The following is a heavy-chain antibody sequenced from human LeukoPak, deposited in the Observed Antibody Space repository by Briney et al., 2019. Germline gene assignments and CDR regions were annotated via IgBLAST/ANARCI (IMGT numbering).Heavy chain of an antibody. CDR2: ISESGSAI. D-gene: IGHD5-18*01. CDR1: GFTFSSYE. Sequence: GGSLRLSCAASGFTFSSYEMNWVRLAPGKGLEWVSYISESGSAIYYADSVKGRFTISRDNAKNSLYLQMNNLRAEDTAVYYCARDQYNYGYVSWFDPWGQGTLVTVSS. CDR3: ARDQYNYGYVSWFDP. J-gene: IGHJ5*02. V-gene: IGHV3-48*03.